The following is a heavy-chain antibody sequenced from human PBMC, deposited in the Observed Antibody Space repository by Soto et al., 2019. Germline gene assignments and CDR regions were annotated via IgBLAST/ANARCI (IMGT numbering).Heavy chain of an antibody. J-gene: IGHJ6*02. CDR1: GYSFTSYW. V-gene: IGHV5-51*01. Sequence: GESLKISCKGSGYSFTSYWIGWVRQMPGKGLEWMGIIYPGDSDTRYSPSFQGQVTISADKSISTAYLQWSSLKASDTAMYYCARHGATYYDILTGYPTPYYYYGMDFWGQGTTVTVSS. CDR2: IYPGDSDT. CDR3: ARHGATYYDILTGYPTPYYYYGMDF. D-gene: IGHD3-9*01.